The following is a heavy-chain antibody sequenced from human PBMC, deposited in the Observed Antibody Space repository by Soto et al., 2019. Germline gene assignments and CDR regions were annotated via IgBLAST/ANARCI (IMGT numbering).Heavy chain of an antibody. Sequence: EVRLLESGGGLVQPGGSLRLSCAASGFTFSTYAMSWVRQAPGKGLEWVSGISGSGGSTYYADSVKGRFTISRDNSKNTLYMQMNSLRAEDTAVYYCAKAHSVVVPAAYSGNWGQGTLVTVSS. J-gene: IGHJ4*02. D-gene: IGHD2-2*01. CDR3: AKAHSVVVPAAYSGN. V-gene: IGHV3-23*01. CDR2: ISGSGGST. CDR1: GFTFSTYA.